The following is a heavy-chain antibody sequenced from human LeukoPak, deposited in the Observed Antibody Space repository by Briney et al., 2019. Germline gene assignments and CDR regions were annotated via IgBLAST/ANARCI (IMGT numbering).Heavy chain of an antibody. CDR1: GDSISSGGYH. V-gene: IGHV4-31*03. CDR2: IYYSGST. J-gene: IGHJ6*02. D-gene: IGHD6-13*01. CDR3: ARSPPGIEYGMDV. Sequence: PSQTLSLTCTLSGDSISSGGYHWSWIRQHPGKGLEWIGYIYYSGSTYYNPSLKSRVTISVDTSKNQFSLKLSSVTAADTAVYYCARSPPGIEYGMDVWGQGTTVTVSS.